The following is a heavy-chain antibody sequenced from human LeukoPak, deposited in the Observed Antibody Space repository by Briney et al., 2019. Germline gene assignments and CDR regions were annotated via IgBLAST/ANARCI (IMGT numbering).Heavy chain of an antibody. J-gene: IGHJ4*02. Sequence: GGSLRLSCAASGFTFSSYAMSWVRQAPGKGLEWVSAISGSGGSTYYADSVKGRFTISRDNSKNTLYLQMNSLRAEDTAVYYCANTLRPTYYYDSSGYYPLDYWGQGTLVTVSS. V-gene: IGHV3-23*01. CDR1: GFTFSSYA. D-gene: IGHD3-22*01. CDR2: ISGSGGST. CDR3: ANTLRPTYYYDSSGYYPLDY.